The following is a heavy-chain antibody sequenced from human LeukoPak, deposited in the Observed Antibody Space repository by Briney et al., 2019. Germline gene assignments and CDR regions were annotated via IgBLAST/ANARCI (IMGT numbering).Heavy chain of an antibody. CDR2: ISYDGSNK. Sequence: GGSLRLSCAASGFTFSSYAIHWVRQAPGKGLEWVAVISYDGSNKYYADSVKGRFTISRDNSKNTLYLQMNSLRAEDTAVYYCAKDLGGYCSSTSCLFGLYTAGAFDIWGQGTMVTVSS. CDR3: AKDLGGYCSSTSCLFGLYTAGAFDI. J-gene: IGHJ3*02. CDR1: GFTFSSYA. D-gene: IGHD2-2*01. V-gene: IGHV3-30-3*01.